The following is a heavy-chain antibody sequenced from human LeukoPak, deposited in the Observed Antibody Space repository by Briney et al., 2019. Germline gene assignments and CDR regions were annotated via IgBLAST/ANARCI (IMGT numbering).Heavy chain of an antibody. CDR1: GGTFSSYA. CDR3: ASGSGSSSWYDLGALDY. V-gene: IGHV1-69*13. J-gene: IGHJ4*02. Sequence: GASVKVSCKASGGTFSSYAISWVRQAPGQGLEWMGGIIPIFGTANYAQKFQGRVTITADESTSTAYMELSSLRSEDTAVYYCASGSGSSSWYDLGALDYWGQGTLVTLSS. CDR2: IIPIFGTA. D-gene: IGHD6-13*01.